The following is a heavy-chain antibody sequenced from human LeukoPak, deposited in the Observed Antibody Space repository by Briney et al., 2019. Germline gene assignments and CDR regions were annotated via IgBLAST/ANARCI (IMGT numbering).Heavy chain of an antibody. CDR3: ARVPAYSSSWYAGSDWYFDL. Sequence: PSETLSLTCTVSGYSISSGYYWGWIRQPPGKGLEWIGSIYHSGSTYYNPSLKSRVTISVDTSKNQFSLKLSSVTAADTAVYYCARVPAYSSSWYAGSDWYFDLWGRGTLVTVSS. J-gene: IGHJ2*01. CDR1: GYSISSGYY. D-gene: IGHD6-13*01. V-gene: IGHV4-38-2*02. CDR2: IYHSGST.